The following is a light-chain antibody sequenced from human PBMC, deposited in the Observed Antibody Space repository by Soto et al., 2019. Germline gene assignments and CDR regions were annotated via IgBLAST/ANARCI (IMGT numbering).Light chain of an antibody. Sequence: QSALTQPPSASGSPGQSVTISCTGTSSDVGGYNYVSLYQQHPGKAPKLMIFEVSKRPSRVPDRFSGSKSGNPASLTVSGLQAEDEADYYCSSYAGSNNFVFGGGTKLTVL. J-gene: IGLJ2*01. V-gene: IGLV2-8*01. CDR1: SSDVGGYNY. CDR3: SSYAGSNNFV. CDR2: EVS.